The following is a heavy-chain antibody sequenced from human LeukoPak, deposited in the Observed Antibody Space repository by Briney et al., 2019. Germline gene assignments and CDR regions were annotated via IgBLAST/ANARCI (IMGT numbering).Heavy chain of an antibody. V-gene: IGHV4-34*01. CDR3: ARGPNYYDSSGYGGAHCPFDY. CDR2: INHSGST. J-gene: IGHJ4*02. D-gene: IGHD3-22*01. Sequence: SEALSLTCAVYGGSFNGYYWSWIRQPPGKGLEGIGEINHSGSTNYNPSLKSRVTISVDTSKNQFSLKLSSVTAADTAVYYCARGPNYYDSSGYGGAHCPFDYWGQGTLVTVSS. CDR1: GGSFNGYY.